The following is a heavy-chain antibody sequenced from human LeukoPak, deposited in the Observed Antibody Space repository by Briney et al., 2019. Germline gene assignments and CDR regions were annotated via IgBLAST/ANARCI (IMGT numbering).Heavy chain of an antibody. D-gene: IGHD2-8*01. CDR2: IDWNGGTT. CDR1: GSIFTYYA. V-gene: IGHV3-20*04. Sequence: ASLILCCTSSGSIFTYYAICWLREPPGKGLELVSAIDWNGGTTGYAATVKGRVTISRDNAKNSLNLQMNSLRAEDTALYYCARVSSSARLEWFSLDMWGQGTMVTVSS. CDR3: ARVSSSARLEWFSLDM. J-gene: IGHJ3*02.